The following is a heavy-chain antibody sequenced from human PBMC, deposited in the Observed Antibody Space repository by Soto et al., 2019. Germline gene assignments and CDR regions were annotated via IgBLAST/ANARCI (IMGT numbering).Heavy chain of an antibody. D-gene: IGHD6-19*01. CDR3: ARDSSRKRIAVITKLTLHFQH. J-gene: IGHJ1*01. V-gene: IGHV1-69*13. Sequence: SVKVSCKASGGTFSSYAISWVRHVPGQGLEWMGGIIPIFGTANYAQKFQGRVTITADESTSTAYMELSSLRSEDTAVYYCARDSSRKRIAVITKLTLHFQHWGQGTLVTVSS. CDR1: GGTFSSYA. CDR2: IIPIFGTA.